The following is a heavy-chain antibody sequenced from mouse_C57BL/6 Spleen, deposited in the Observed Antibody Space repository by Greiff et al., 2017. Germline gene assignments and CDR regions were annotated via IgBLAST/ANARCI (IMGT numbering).Heavy chain of an antibody. V-gene: IGHV2-9-1*01. CDR2: IWTGGGT. CDR1: GFSLTSYA. Sequence: VMLVESGPGLVAPSQSLSITCTVSGFSLTSYAISWVRQPPGKGLEWLGVIWTGGGTNYNSALKSILSISKDNSKSQVFLKMNSLQTDDTARYYCARNYYGSSYYFDYWGQGTTLTVSS. CDR3: ARNYYGSSYYFDY. J-gene: IGHJ2*01. D-gene: IGHD1-1*01.